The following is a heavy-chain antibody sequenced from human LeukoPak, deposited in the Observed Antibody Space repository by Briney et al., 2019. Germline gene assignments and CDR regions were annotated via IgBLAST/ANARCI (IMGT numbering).Heavy chain of an antibody. V-gene: IGHV3-7*04. CDR1: GFTFSSYW. J-gene: IGHJ4*02. Sequence: GGSLRLSCAASGFTFSSYWMSWVRQAPGQGLEWVANIKQDGSEKYYVDSVKGRFTISRDNAKNSLYLQMNSLRAEDTAVYYCARPQYYYYDSSGPSGGVGYFDYWGQGTLVTVSS. CDR3: ARPQYYYYDSSGPSGGVGYFDY. D-gene: IGHD3-22*01. CDR2: IKQDGSEK.